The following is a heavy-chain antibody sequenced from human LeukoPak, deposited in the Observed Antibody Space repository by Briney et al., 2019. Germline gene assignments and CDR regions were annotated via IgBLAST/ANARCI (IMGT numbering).Heavy chain of an antibody. J-gene: IGHJ4*02. V-gene: IGHV3-21*01. CDR3: AREKVEMATISPFDY. D-gene: IGHD5-24*01. Sequence: GGSLRLSXAASGFTFSSYSMNWVRQTPGKGLEWVSSISSSSSYIYYADSVKGRFTISRDNAKNSLYLQMNSLRAEDTAVYYCAREKVEMATISPFDYWGQGTLVTVSS. CDR1: GFTFSSYS. CDR2: ISSSSSYI.